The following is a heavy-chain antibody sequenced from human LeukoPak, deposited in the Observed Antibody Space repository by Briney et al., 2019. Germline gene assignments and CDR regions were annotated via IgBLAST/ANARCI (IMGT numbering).Heavy chain of an antibody. CDR1: GGTFSSYA. CDR3: ARVLYRYGSGTYGWFDP. Sequence: ASVKVSCKASGGTFSSYAISWVRQAPGQGLEWMGGIIPIFGTANYAQKFQGRVTMTTDTSTSTAYMELRSLRSDDTAVYYCARVLYRYGSGTYGWFDPWGQGTLVTVSS. V-gene: IGHV1-69*05. J-gene: IGHJ5*02. D-gene: IGHD3-10*01. CDR2: IIPIFGTA.